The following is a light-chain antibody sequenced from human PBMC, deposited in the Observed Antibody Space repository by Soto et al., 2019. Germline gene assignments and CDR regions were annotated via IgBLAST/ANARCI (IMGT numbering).Light chain of an antibody. CDR1: QSVSSY. J-gene: IGKJ1*01. Sequence: EIVLTQSPATLSLSPGERATLSCRASQSVSSYLAWYQQKPGQAPRLLIYDASNRATGIPARFSGSGSGTDFTRTISSLEPEDFAVYYCQQRSNWITFGQGTKVEIK. CDR2: DAS. V-gene: IGKV3-11*01. CDR3: QQRSNWIT.